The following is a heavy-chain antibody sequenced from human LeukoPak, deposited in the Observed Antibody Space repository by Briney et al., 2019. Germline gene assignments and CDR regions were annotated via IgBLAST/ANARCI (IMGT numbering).Heavy chain of an antibody. V-gene: IGHV3-30*04. CDR2: ISYDGSNK. CDR3: ARGTGSPLDY. J-gene: IGHJ4*02. Sequence: GRSLRLSCAASGFTFSSYAMHWVRQAPGKGLEWVAVISYDGSNKYYADSVKGRFTISRDNSKNTLYLQMNSLRAEDTAVYYCARGTGSPLDYWGRGTLVTVSS. CDR1: GFTFSSYA. D-gene: IGHD1-26*01.